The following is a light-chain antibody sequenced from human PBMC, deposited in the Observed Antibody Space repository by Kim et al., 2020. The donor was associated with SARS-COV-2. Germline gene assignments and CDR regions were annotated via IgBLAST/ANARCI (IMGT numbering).Light chain of an antibody. J-gene: IGKJ2*01. CDR2: DAS. V-gene: IGKV1-5*01. CDR1: KNIGRW. CDR3: QQYHSYPYT. Sequence: SSSVRDRVPITCRASKNIGRWSAWYQQKPRKAPKLLIFDASNLESGVPSKFSRSGSGTEFTLIISTLQSDDLATYHCQQYHSYPYTFGQGAKLEI.